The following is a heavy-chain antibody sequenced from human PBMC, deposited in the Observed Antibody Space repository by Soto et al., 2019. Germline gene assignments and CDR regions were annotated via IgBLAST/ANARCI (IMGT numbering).Heavy chain of an antibody. Sequence: SGPTLVNPTQTLTLTCTFSGFSLSTSGMCVSWIRQPPGKALERLALIDWDDDKYYSTSLKTRLTISKDTSKNQVVLTMTNMDPVDTATYYCARSSGGSCYSTAPYDYWGQGTLVTVSS. CDR2: IDWDDDK. J-gene: IGHJ4*02. D-gene: IGHD2-15*01. CDR1: GFSLSTSGMC. CDR3: ARSSGGSCYSTAPYDY. V-gene: IGHV2-70*01.